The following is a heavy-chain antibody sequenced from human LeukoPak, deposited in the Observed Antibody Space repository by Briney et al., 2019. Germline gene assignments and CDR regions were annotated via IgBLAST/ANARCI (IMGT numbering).Heavy chain of an antibody. Sequence: GGPLTLSCGTSGVILSPYWMSWVRQAPGKGLEWVANIKQGGSEKNYVDSVKGRFTISRDNANNLVFLQMNNLRVEDTALYFCTRIFHSASWFFDLWGRGNLVIVSS. J-gene: IGHJ2*01. CDR2: IKQGGSEK. CDR3: TRIFHSASWFFDL. CDR1: GVILSPYW. V-gene: IGHV3-7*01. D-gene: IGHD4/OR15-4a*01.